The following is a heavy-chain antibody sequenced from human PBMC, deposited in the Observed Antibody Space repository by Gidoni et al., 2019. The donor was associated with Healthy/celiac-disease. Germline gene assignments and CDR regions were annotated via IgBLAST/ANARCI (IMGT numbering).Heavy chain of an antibody. J-gene: IGHJ6*02. D-gene: IGHD5-18*01. V-gene: IGHV4-31*03. CDR3: ARERDTGTYYYGMDV. CDR1: VLSIIICGYY. Sequence: QVPLQYSVPVLLKPSHTLSLTCTVSVLSIIICGYYLSWIRHHPGKGLELIGYIYYSGRTYYNPSLKSRVTISADKSKNQFSLKLSSVTAADTAVYYCARERDTGTYYYGMDVWGQGTTVTVSS. CDR2: IYYSGRT.